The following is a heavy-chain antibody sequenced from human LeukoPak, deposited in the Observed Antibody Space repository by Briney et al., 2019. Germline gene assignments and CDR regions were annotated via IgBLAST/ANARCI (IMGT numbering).Heavy chain of an antibody. Sequence: PGGSLRLSCAASGFTFSSYAMHWVRQAPGKGLEWVAVISYDGSNKYYADSVKGRSTISRDNSKNTLYLQMNSLRAEDTAVYYCARDHGVVPASRGLIGYWGQGTLVTVSS. V-gene: IGHV3-30-3*01. CDR3: ARDHGVVPASRGLIGY. J-gene: IGHJ4*02. CDR1: GFTFSSYA. D-gene: IGHD2-2*01. CDR2: ISYDGSNK.